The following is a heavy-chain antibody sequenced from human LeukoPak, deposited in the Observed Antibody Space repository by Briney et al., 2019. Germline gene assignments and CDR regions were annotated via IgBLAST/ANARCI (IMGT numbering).Heavy chain of an antibody. Sequence: AGGSLRLSCAVSGFTFSRRWMSWIRQPPGKGLEWIGEINHSGSTNYNPSLKSRVTISVDTSKNQFSLKLSSVTAADTAVYYCARGGGSRAFDIWGQGTMVTVSS. D-gene: IGHD1-26*01. CDR2: INHSGST. CDR1: GFTFSRRW. J-gene: IGHJ3*02. V-gene: IGHV4-34*01. CDR3: ARGGGSRAFDI.